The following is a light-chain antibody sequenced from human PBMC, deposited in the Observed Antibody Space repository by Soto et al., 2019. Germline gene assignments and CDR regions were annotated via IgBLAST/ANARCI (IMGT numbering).Light chain of an antibody. CDR3: NSYKRLSNYV. Sequence: QSALTQPASVSGSPGQSITISCTGTSSDVGLYDFVSWYQQHPGKAPKLLIYEVTYRPSGVSSRFSGSKSGNTASLTISGLQAEDEAEYYCNSYKRLSNYVFGTGTKVTVL. CDR1: SSDVGLYDF. J-gene: IGLJ1*01. CDR2: EVT. V-gene: IGLV2-14*01.